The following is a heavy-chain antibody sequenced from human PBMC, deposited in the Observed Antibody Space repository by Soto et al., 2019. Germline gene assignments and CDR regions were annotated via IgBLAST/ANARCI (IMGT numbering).Heavy chain of an antibody. J-gene: IGHJ4*02. V-gene: IGHV1-8*01. CDR3: ARGGYSSGWYQVYFDY. Sequence: QVQLVKSGAEVKKPGASVKVSCKASGYTFTSYDINWVRQATGQGLEWMGWMNPNSGNTGYAQKFQCRVTMTRNTSISTADMELSSLRSEDTAVYYCARGGYSSGWYQVYFDYWGQGTLVTVSS. D-gene: IGHD6-19*01. CDR2: MNPNSGNT. CDR1: GYTFTSYD.